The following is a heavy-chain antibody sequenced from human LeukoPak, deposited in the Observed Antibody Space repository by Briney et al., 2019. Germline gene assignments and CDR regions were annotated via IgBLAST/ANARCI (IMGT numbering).Heavy chain of an antibody. D-gene: IGHD3-9*01. CDR3: ARVAYDILTGYQGQYYYYGMDV. J-gene: IGHJ6*02. Sequence: PSETLSLTCAVYGGSFSGYYWSWIRQPPGKGLEWIGEINHSGSTNYNPSLKSRVTISVDTSKNQFSLKLSSVTAAGTAVYYCARVAYDILTGYQGQYYYYGMDVWGQGTTVTVSS. V-gene: IGHV4-34*01. CDR2: INHSGST. CDR1: GGSFSGYY.